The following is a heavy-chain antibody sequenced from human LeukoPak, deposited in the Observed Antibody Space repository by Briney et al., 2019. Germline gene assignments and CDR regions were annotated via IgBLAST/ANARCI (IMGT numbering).Heavy chain of an antibody. V-gene: IGHV4-34*01. D-gene: IGHD2-15*01. Sequence: PSETLSLTCAVYGGSFSGYYWSWIRQPPGKGLEWIGEINHSGSTNYNPSLKSRVTISVDTSKNQFSLKLRSVTAADTAVYYCAREFVVVVAATESRWFDPWGQGTLVTVSS. CDR3: AREFVVVVAATESRWFDP. CDR2: INHSGST. CDR1: GGSFSGYY. J-gene: IGHJ5*02.